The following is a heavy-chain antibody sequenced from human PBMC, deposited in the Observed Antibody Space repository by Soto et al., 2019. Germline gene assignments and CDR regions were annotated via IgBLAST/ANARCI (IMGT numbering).Heavy chain of an antibody. CDR3: ARCSLVVVPAPGFDP. CDR1: CGSLSSGGYS. D-gene: IGHD2-2*01. J-gene: IGHJ5*02. V-gene: IGHV4-31*03. CDR2: IYYSGTT. Sequence: SETLSLTCTVSCGSLSSGGYSCICIRQHPGKGLEWIGYIYYSGTTYYNPSLKSRVTISVDTSKNQFSLKLSSVSAADTALYYCARCSLVVVPAPGFDPWGRGTLVTVSS.